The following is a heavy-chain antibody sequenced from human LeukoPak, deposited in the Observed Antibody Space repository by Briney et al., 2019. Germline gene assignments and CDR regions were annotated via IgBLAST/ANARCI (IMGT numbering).Heavy chain of an antibody. CDR2: ISSSSSTI. CDR1: GFTFSSYS. V-gene: IGHV3-48*01. Sequence: GGSLRLSCAAPGFTFSSYSMNWVRQAPGKGLEWVSYISSSSSTIYYADSVKGRFTISRDNAKNSLYLQMNSLRAEDTAVYYCARDRSQYQLLYVYYYMDVWGKGTTVTVSS. J-gene: IGHJ6*03. D-gene: IGHD2-2*02. CDR3: ARDRSQYQLLYVYYYMDV.